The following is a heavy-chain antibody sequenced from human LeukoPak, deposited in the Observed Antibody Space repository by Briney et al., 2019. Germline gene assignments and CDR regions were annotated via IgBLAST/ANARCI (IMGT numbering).Heavy chain of an antibody. D-gene: IGHD1-1*01. V-gene: IGHV4-59*01. Sequence: SETLSLTRTVSGGSISSYFWSWIRQPPGEGLEWIGYVSNTGTTNYNPSLMSRVSISVGTSKNQFSLKLTSVTAADTAVYYCARTLGAGAGTGWFELWGQGTLVTVSS. CDR2: VSNTGTT. J-gene: IGHJ5*02. CDR1: GGSISSYF. CDR3: ARTLGAGAGTGWFEL.